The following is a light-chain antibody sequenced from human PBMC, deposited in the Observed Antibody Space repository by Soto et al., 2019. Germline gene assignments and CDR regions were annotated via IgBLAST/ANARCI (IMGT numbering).Light chain of an antibody. CDR2: GAS. J-gene: IGKJ3*01. CDR3: QQYGSSPFT. V-gene: IGKV3-20*01. CDR1: QSVSSGN. Sequence: PGDRGTLSCRASQSVSSGNLAWYQQRPGQAPRLLIYGASSRATGIPDRFSGSGSGTDFTLTISRLEPEDFAVYYCQQYGSSPFTFGPGTKVDIK.